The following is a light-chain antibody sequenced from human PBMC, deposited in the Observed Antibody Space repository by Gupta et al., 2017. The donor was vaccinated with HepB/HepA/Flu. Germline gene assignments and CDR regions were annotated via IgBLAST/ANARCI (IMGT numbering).Light chain of an antibody. CDR1: QSVSRN. CDR3: QQYNNWPRT. CDR2: GAS. Sequence: EIVMTQSPATLSVSPGERATLSCRASQSVSRNLAWYQQKPGQAPRLLVYGASTRATGIPAMFSGSGSGTEFTLTISSLQSEDFAVYYCQQYNNWPRTFGQGTKLEIK. V-gene: IGKV3-15*01. J-gene: IGKJ2*01.